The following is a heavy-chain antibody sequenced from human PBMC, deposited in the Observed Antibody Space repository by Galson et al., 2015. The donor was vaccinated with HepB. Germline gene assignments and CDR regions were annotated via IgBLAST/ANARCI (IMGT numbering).Heavy chain of an antibody. CDR2: IYPSDSDT. V-gene: IGHV5-51*01. CDR1: GYRFTTYW. D-gene: IGHD3-16*01. CDR3: ARPLDYYDESGPWGY. Sequence: QSGAAVKKPGESLKISCKTFGYRFTTYWIAWVRQMPGKGLEWMGIIYPSDSDTRYSPSFQGQVTISADKSSNTAYLQWSSLKASDTAMYYCARPLDYYDESGPWGYWCQGTLVTVSS. J-gene: IGHJ4*02.